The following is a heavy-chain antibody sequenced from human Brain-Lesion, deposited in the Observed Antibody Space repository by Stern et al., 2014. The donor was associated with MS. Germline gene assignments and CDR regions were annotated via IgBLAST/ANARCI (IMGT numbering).Heavy chain of an antibody. Sequence: QVQLQESGPGLVKPSGTLSLTCAVSGGSISSSNWWSWVRQSPGKGLEWIGESDHSGSTIYNPSLKSRVTVSVDKSKNRCFLNLRFGAAPDTAVIFCAKFPPNRPHVFDSWGQGTLVTVSS. V-gene: IGHV4-4*02. D-gene: IGHD2-21*01. CDR3: AKFPPNRPHVFDS. CDR1: GGSISSSNW. J-gene: IGHJ4*02. CDR2: SDHSGST.